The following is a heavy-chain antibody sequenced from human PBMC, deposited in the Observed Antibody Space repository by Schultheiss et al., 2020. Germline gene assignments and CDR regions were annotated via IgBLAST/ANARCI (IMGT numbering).Heavy chain of an antibody. V-gene: IGHV3-48*01. J-gene: IGHJ4*02. CDR2: ISSSGSTK. D-gene: IGHD1-26*01. CDR3: ASQGSSTGATDY. Sequence: WGSLRLSCAASGFTFSSYAMSWVRQAPGKGLEWISFISSSGSTKYYADSVKGRFTISRDNSKNTLYLQMNSLRAEDTAVYYCASQGSSTGATDYWGQGTLVTVSS. CDR1: GFTFSSYA.